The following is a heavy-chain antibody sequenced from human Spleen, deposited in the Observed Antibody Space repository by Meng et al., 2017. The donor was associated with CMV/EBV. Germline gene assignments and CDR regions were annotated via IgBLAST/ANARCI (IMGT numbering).Heavy chain of an antibody. J-gene: IGHJ4*02. D-gene: IGHD2-15*01. Sequence: SVKVSCKASGYTFTTSYLHWVRQAPGQGLEWMGWVIPVLGTTNYAQIFQGRVTITTDKSADTPFTDTAYMDLTNLRFEDTAVYYCASLRIPGHYFDYWGQGTLVTVSS. V-gene: IGHV1-69*05. CDR1: GYTFTTSY. CDR3: ASLRIPGHYFDY. CDR2: VIPVLGTT.